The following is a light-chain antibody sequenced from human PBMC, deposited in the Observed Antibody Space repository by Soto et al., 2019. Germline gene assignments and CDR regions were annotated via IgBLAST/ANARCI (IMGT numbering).Light chain of an antibody. CDR3: QHYDNLPPRLS. Sequence: QMTQSPSSLSASVGDRVTITCQASQDISTSLNWYQQKPGKAPNLLIYDASNLETGVPSRFSGSASGTDFIRISSSLQPEDVATYYCQHYDNLPPRLSFGGGTQVEI. CDR1: QDISTS. CDR2: DAS. J-gene: IGKJ4*01. V-gene: IGKV1-33*01.